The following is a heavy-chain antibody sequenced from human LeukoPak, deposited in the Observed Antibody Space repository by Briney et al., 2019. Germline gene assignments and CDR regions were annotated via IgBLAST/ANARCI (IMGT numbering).Heavy chain of an antibody. J-gene: IGHJ4*01. CDR3: ARDGWDYYDSSGSLDY. CDR2: IIPIFGTA. V-gene: IGHV1-69*05. Sequence: GASVKVSCKASGGTFSSYAISWVRQAPGQGLEWMGGIIPIFGTANYAQKFQGRVTITTDESTSTAYMELSSLRSEDTAVYYCARDGWDYYDSSGSLDYWGQEPWSPSPQ. D-gene: IGHD3-22*01. CDR1: GGTFSSYA.